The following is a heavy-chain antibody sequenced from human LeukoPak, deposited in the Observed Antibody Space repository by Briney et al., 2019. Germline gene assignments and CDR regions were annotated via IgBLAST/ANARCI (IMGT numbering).Heavy chain of an antibody. D-gene: IGHD3-9*01. CDR1: GYTFTNYA. Sequence: ASVKVSCKASGYTFTNYAIHWVRQTPGHRLEWIGWINTDNSDTKYSPELQPRVTITRDTSATTVYMELRGLTSEDMSIYYCARAGRFLDSLTHFDSWGQGTLVTVSS. V-gene: IGHV1-3*03. CDR3: ARAGRFLDSLTHFDS. CDR2: INTDNSDT. J-gene: IGHJ4*02.